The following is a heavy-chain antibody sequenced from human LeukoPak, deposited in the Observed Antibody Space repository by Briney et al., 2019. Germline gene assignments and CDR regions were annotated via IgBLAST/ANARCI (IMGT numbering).Heavy chain of an antibody. CDR3: TRAGERPIRDFDC. CDR1: GYSFSSYD. D-gene: IGHD3-16*01. V-gene: IGHV1-8*01. CDR2: MNPNSGNT. J-gene: IGHJ4*02. Sequence: ASVKVSCKASGYSFSSYDINWVRQATGQGLEWMGWMNPNSGNTGYAQEFQGRVSMTRNTSINTAYMELSSLRSEDTALYFCTRAGERPIRDFDCWGQGTLVTVSS.